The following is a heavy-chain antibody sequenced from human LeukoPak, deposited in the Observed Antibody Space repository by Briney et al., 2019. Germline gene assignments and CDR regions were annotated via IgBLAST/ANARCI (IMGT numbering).Heavy chain of an antibody. CDR3: AKGESHPKYYFDY. CDR2: ISGSDGST. V-gene: IGHV3-23*01. CDR1: GFTFSNAW. J-gene: IGHJ4*02. D-gene: IGHD3-10*01. Sequence: GGSLRLSCAASGFTFSNAWMNWVRQAPGKGLEWVSSISGSDGSTYYADSVKGRFTISRDNSKNTLYLQMNSLRAEDTAVYYCAKGESHPKYYFDYWGQGTLVTVSS.